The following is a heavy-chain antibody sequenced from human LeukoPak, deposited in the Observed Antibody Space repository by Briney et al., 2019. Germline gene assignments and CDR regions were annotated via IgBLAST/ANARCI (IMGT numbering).Heavy chain of an antibody. V-gene: IGHV1-2*02. CDR1: GYTFTGYY. D-gene: IGHD5-18*01. J-gene: IGHJ4*02. CDR2: INPNSGGT. Sequence: ASVKVSCKASGYTFTGYYMHWVRQAPGQGLEWMGWINPNSGGTNYAQKFQGRVTMTRDTSISTAYMELSRLRSDDTAVYYCARDSYSYDNGVFDYWGQGTLVTVSS. CDR3: ARDSYSYDNGVFDY.